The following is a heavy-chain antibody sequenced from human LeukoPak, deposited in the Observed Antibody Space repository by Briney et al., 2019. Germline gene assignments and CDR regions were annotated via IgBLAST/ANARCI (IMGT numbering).Heavy chain of an antibody. Sequence: GASVKVSCKASGYTFTGYYMHWVRQAPGQGLEWMGWINPNSGGTNYAQKFQGRVTMTRDTSISAAYMELSRLRSDDTAVYYCARDARRIAAAGTPSWFYPWGQGTLVTVSS. D-gene: IGHD6-13*01. CDR2: INPNSGGT. V-gene: IGHV1-2*02. CDR3: ARDARRIAAAGTPSWFYP. J-gene: IGHJ5*02. CDR1: GYTFTGYY.